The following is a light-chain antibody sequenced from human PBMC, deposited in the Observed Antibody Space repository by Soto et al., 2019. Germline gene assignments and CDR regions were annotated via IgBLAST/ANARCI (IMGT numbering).Light chain of an antibody. CDR2: GAS. Sequence: EIVLTQSPGTLSLSPGERATLSCRASQTINNNVAWYQQKPGQAPRLLIYGASSRATGIPDRFSGSGSGTDFTLTISRLEPEDFAVYYCQQYGSSPLTFGGGTKVDIK. J-gene: IGKJ4*01. CDR1: QTINNN. V-gene: IGKV3-20*01. CDR3: QQYGSSPLT.